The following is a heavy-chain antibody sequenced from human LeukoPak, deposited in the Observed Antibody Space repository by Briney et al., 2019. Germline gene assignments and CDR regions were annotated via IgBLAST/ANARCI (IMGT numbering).Heavy chain of an antibody. CDR3: AKDLGRELPAEAY. D-gene: IGHD5-24*01. V-gene: IGHV3-23*01. J-gene: IGHJ4*02. CDR2: IYGSGVSI. Sequence: GGSLRLSCVASGFTFKSYVMNWVRQAPGKGLEWLATIYGSGVSISYADSVKGRFTISRDNSNNTLYLQMNSLRAEDTAMYYCAKDLGRELPAEAYWGQGILVTVSS. CDR1: GFTFKSYV.